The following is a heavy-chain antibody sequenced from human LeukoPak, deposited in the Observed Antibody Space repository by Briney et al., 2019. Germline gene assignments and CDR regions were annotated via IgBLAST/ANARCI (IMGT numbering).Heavy chain of an antibody. CDR2: ISPSGGST. J-gene: IGHJ4*02. CDR1: GYTFTSYY. V-gene: IGHV1-46*01. CDR3: ARTAAGSSDY. Sequence: ASVKVSCKASGYTFTSYYMHWVRQAPGQGLEWMGIISPSGGSTTYARKFQGRVTMARDTSTSTDYMQLSSLRSEDTAVYYCARTAAGSSDYWGQGTLVTVSS.